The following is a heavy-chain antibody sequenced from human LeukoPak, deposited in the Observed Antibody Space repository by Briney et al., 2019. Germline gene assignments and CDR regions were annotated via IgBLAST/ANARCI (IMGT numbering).Heavy chain of an antibody. V-gene: IGHV3-21*01. CDR2: ISSSSSYI. Sequence: GGSLRLSCAASGFSFSDAWMDWVRQAPGKGLEWVSSISSSSSYIYYADSVKGRFTISRDNAKNSLYLQMNSLRAEDTAVYYCARGLVGATFDYWGQGTLVTVSS. J-gene: IGHJ4*02. D-gene: IGHD1-26*01. CDR1: GFSFSDAW. CDR3: ARGLVGATFDY.